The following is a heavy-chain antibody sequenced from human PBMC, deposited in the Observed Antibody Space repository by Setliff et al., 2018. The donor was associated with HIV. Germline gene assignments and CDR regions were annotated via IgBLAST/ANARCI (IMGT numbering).Heavy chain of an antibody. D-gene: IGHD3-3*01. CDR2: INHSGST. J-gene: IGHJ4*01. CDR1: GGSFSAYH. V-gene: IGHV4-34*01. Sequence: SETLSLTCAVYGGSFSAYHWSWIRQTPGKGLEWLGEINHSGSTAYNLALESRVSMSIDTSKNQFSLKLTSVTAADTAIYYCARGRDYTGSWFRPIYLDFWGHGNLVTVS. CDR3: ARGRDYTGSWFRPIYLDF.